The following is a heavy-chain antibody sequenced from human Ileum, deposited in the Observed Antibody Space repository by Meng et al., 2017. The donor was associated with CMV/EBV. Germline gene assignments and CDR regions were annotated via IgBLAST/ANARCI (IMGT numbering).Heavy chain of an antibody. Sequence: QIQLVHAGAEVNKPGATLKGPCKASGGSFTTDAISWIRQAPGPGLEWIGGIVPVFGTEKYAQKFHGRVTISADESTSTAYMELSSLTSEDTALYYCARAGRYSSSFHYFDYWGQGTLVTVSS. D-gene: IGHD6-6*01. CDR1: GGSFTTDA. V-gene: IGHV1-69*12. CDR2: IVPVFGTE. CDR3: ARAGRYSSSFHYFDY. J-gene: IGHJ4*02.